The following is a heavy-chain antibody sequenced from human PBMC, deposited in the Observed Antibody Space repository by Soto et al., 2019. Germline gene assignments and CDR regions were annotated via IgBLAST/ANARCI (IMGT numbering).Heavy chain of an antibody. Sequence: QVQPVESGGGVVQPGRSLRFSCVVSGFTFRSYAMHWVRQAPGKGLEWVAVISNDGNNNYHADSVKGRFTISRDNSKNTLYLHMDSLRAEDTALYYCSRFVGYGGSEYYFDNWGQGIQVIVST. D-gene: IGHD5-12*01. CDR2: ISNDGNNN. CDR3: SRFVGYGGSEYYFDN. CDR1: GFTFRSYA. V-gene: IGHV3-30-3*02. J-gene: IGHJ4*02.